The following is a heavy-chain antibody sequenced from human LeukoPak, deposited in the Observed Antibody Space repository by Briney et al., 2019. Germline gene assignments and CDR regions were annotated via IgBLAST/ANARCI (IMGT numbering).Heavy chain of an antibody. Sequence: SETLSLTCTASGGSISSGSYYWNWIRQPAGKGLEWIGRIYTSGSTNYNPSLKSRVTISVDTSKNQFSLKLSSVTAADTAVYYCARGDSSGWISRFWGQGTLVTVSS. V-gene: IGHV4-61*02. CDR3: ARGDSSGWISRF. CDR1: GGSISSGSYY. CDR2: IYTSGST. D-gene: IGHD6-19*01. J-gene: IGHJ4*02.